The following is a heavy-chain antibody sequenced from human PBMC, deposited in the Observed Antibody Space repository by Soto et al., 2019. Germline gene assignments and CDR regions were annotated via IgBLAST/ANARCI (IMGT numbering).Heavy chain of an antibody. D-gene: IGHD3-10*01. CDR3: ARDRSRPGFFDY. Sequence: GGSLRLSCAASGFTFSSYNMNWVRQAPGKGLEWVSSISSSSSFIYYTDSVKGRFTISRDNAKNSLYLQMNSLRAEDTAVYFRARDRSRPGFFDYWGQGTLVTVSS. CDR1: GFTFSSYN. J-gene: IGHJ4*02. V-gene: IGHV3-21*01. CDR2: ISSSSSFI.